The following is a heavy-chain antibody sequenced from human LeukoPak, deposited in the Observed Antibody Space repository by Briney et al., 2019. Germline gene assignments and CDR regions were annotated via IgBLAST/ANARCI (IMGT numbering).Heavy chain of an antibody. CDR2: ISAYNGNT. V-gene: IGHV1-18*04. J-gene: IGHJ4*02. CDR3: ARGQYQLLRRDPAKYYFDY. Sequence: ASVEVSCKASGYTFTSHGISWVRQAPGQGLEWMGWISAYNGNTNYAQKLQGRVTMTTDTSTSTAYMELRSLRSDDTAVYYCARGQYQLLRRDPAKYYFDYWGQGTLVTVSS. CDR1: GYTFTSHG. D-gene: IGHD2-2*01.